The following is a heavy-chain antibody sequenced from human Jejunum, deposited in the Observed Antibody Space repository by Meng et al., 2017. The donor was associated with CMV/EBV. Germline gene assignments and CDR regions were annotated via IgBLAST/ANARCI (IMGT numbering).Heavy chain of an antibody. D-gene: IGHD3-10*01. V-gene: IGHV3-30*04. Sequence: GGTGFTFSSYAMHWVRQAPGKGLEWVAYISYNEGRTYDADSVKGRFTISRDNSKNTVYLQMNSLRADDTAVYYCAREGTLSFSLDSWGQGTLVTVSS. CDR3: AREGTLSFSLDS. CDR2: ISYNEGRT. CDR1: GFTFSSYA. J-gene: IGHJ4*02.